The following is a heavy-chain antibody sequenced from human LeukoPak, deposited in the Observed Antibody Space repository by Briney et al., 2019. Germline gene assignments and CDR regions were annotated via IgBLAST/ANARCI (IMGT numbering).Heavy chain of an antibody. D-gene: IGHD3-10*01. CDR3: ARGRGGSGGDV. Sequence: PSETLSLTCTVSGGSISSYYWSWIRQPPGKGLEWIGYIYYSGSTNYNPSLKSRVTMSVDTSKNQFSLKLSSVTAADTAVYYCARGRGGSGGDVWGKGTTVTISS. V-gene: IGHV4-59*12. CDR2: IYYSGST. CDR1: GGSISSYY. J-gene: IGHJ6*04.